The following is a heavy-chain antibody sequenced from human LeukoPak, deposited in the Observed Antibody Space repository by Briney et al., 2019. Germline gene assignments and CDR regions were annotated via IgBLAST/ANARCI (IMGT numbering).Heavy chain of an antibody. V-gene: IGHV3-11*04. CDR1: GFIFSDYY. CDR2: ISRSGSTI. Sequence: GGSLRLSCAASGFIFSDYYMNWIRQAPGKGLEWVSYISRSGSTIYYADSVKGRFTISRDNAKNSLYLQMNSLRAEDTAVYYCATPSTGRDGYNYPDAFDIWGQGTMVTVSS. D-gene: IGHD5-24*01. J-gene: IGHJ3*02. CDR3: ATPSTGRDGYNYPDAFDI.